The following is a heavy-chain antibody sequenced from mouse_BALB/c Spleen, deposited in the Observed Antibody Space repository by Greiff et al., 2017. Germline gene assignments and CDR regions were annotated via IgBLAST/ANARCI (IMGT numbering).Heavy chain of an antibody. J-gene: IGHJ3*01. CDR2: ISYSGST. Sequence: DVQLQESGPGLVKPSQSLSLTCTVTGYSITSDYAWNWIRQFPGNKLEWMGYISYSGSTSYNPSLKSRISITRDTSKNQFFLQLNSVTTEDTATYYRARSTPDGYSWFAYWGQGTLVTVSA. CDR1: GYSITSDYA. V-gene: IGHV3-2*02. CDR3: ARSTPDGYSWFAY. D-gene: IGHD2-3*01.